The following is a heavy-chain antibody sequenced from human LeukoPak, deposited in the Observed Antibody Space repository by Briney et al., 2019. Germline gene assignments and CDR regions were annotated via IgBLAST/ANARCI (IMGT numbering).Heavy chain of an antibody. V-gene: IGHV3-48*01. Sequence: GGSLRLSCAASGFTFSNAWMSWVRQAPGKGLEWISYFSSTSSTKYYPDSVKGRFTISRDNSKNTLYLQMNSLRAEDTAVYYCAKAGLRIVGATRGNFDYWGQGTLVTVSS. CDR3: AKAGLRIVGATRGNFDY. CDR2: FSSTSSTK. D-gene: IGHD1-26*01. J-gene: IGHJ4*02. CDR1: GFTFSNAW.